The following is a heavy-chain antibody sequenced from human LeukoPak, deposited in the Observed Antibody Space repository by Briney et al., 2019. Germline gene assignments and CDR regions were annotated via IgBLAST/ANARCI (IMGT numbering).Heavy chain of an antibody. Sequence: SETLSLTCTVSGGSISGSYWSWIRQPAGKVLEWIGRIYTSGTTNYKSSLKSRVTMSVDTSKNQFSLKLSSVTAADTAVYYCAREVDLEVVPAAILTAFDYWGQGTLVTVSS. D-gene: IGHD2-2*03. J-gene: IGHJ4*02. CDR2: IYTSGTT. CDR1: GGSISGSY. CDR3: AREVDLEVVPAAILTAFDY. V-gene: IGHV4-4*07.